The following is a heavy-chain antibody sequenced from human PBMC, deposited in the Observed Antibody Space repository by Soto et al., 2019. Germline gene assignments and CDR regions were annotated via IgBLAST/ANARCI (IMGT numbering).Heavy chain of an antibody. V-gene: IGHV4-59*01. CDR3: ARGQYYYGSGKYYDYGMDV. J-gene: IGHJ6*02. CDR1: GGSISSYY. D-gene: IGHD3-10*01. CDR2: IYYSGST. Sequence: SETLSLTCTVSGGSISSYYWSWIRQPPGKGLEWIGYIYYSGSTNYNLSLKSRVTISLDTSKNQFSLKLSSVTAADTAVYYCARGQYYYGSGKYYDYGMDVWGQGTTVTVSS.